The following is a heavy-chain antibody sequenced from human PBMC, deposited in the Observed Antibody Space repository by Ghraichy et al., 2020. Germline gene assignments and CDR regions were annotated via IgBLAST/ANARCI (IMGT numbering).Heavy chain of an antibody. CDR3: ATDYRGAFGY. V-gene: IGHV3-15*01. CDR1: GLTFINAW. D-gene: IGHD6-25*01. CDR2: IKSKSDGGTT. Sequence: GESLNISCAASGLTFINAWMSWVRQAPGKGLEWVGRIKSKSDGGTTDHAAPVRGRFTISRDDSENTLYLQMNSLKTEDTAVYYCATDYRGAFGYWGRGTLVTVSS. J-gene: IGHJ4*02.